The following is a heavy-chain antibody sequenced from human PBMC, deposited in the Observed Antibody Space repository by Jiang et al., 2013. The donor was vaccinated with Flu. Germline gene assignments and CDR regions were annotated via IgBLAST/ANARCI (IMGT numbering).Heavy chain of an antibody. Sequence: KASGYTFTTQYMHWVRQAPGQGLEWMGVINPSGGSTSYAQKLQGRLTMTRNTSTSTIYMELSSLRSEDTAVYYCARSSSRAFDLWGQGTMVTVSS. D-gene: IGHD6-6*01. CDR3: ARSSSRAFDL. V-gene: IGHV1-46*04. CDR2: INPSGGST. J-gene: IGHJ3*01. CDR1: GYTFTTQY.